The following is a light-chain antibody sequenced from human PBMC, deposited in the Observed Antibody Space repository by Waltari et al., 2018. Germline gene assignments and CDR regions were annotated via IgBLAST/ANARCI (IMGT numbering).Light chain of an antibody. J-gene: IGLJ2*01. CDR3: SSYTSSSTYVV. Sequence: QSALTQPASVSGSPGQSITISCTGTSSDVGGHNYVSWYQQHPGQAPKLMISGVSNRPSGVSNRYAGSKSGHTAYLTIAGLQAEDEADYYCSSYTSSSTYVVFGGGTKLTVL. CDR1: SSDVGGHNY. CDR2: GVS. V-gene: IGLV2-14*01.